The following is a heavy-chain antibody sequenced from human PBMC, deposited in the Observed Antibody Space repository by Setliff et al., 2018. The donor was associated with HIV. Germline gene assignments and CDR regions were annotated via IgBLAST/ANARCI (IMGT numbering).Heavy chain of an antibody. CDR2: IYHTGTT. CDR3: ARDLSPYGSGDPYYYYGMDV. CDR1: GGSISSSGNY. V-gene: IGHV4-31*03. D-gene: IGHD3-10*01. J-gene: IGHJ6*02. Sequence: SETLSLTCTVSGGSISSSGNYWTWIRQRPGKGLEWIGYIYHTGTTYYHPSLKSRVLISVDTSNNHFSLRLSSVTAADTAVYSCARDLSPYGSGDPYYYYGMDVWGQGTTVTVSS.